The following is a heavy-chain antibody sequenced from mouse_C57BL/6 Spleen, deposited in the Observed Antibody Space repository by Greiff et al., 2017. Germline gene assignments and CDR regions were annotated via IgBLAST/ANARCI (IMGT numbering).Heavy chain of an antibody. CDR3: ARDGTGGFAY. CDR2: IYPGDGDT. Sequence: QVQLQQSGPELVKPGASVKISCKASGYAFSSSWMNWVKQRPGKGLEWIGRIYPGDGDTNYNGKFKGKATLTADKSSSTAYMQLSSLTSEDSAVYFCARDGTGGFAYWGQGTLVTVSA. D-gene: IGHD3-3*01. V-gene: IGHV1-82*01. CDR1: GYAFSSSW. J-gene: IGHJ3*01.